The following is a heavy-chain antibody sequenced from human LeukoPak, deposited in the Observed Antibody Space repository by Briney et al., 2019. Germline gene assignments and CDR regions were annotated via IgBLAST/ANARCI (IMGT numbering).Heavy chain of an antibody. CDR1: GFTFSSYG. D-gene: IGHD3-3*01. CDR2: IRYDGSNK. J-gene: IGHJ4*02. V-gene: IGHV3-30*02. CDR3: AKDRDGFWSGYYITDY. Sequence: GGSLRLSCAASGFTFSSYGMHWVRQAPGKGLEWVAFIRYDGSNKYYADSVKGRFTISRENSKNTLYLQMNSLRAEDTAVYYCAKDRDGFWSGYYITDYWGQGTLVTVSS.